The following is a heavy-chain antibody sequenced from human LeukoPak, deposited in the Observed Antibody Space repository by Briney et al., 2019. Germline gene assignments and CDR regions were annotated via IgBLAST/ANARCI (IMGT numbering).Heavy chain of an antibody. J-gene: IGHJ5*02. CDR3: ARDNRVPYDFWSGFPMSRANWFDP. Sequence: ASVKVSCKASGYTFTSYGISWVRQAPGQGLEWMGWISAYNGNTNYAQKLQGRVTMTTDTSTSTAYMELRSLRSDDTAVYYCARDNRVPYDFWSGFPMSRANWFDPWGQGTLVTVSS. CDR2: ISAYNGNT. CDR1: GYTFTSYG. D-gene: IGHD3-3*01. V-gene: IGHV1-18*01.